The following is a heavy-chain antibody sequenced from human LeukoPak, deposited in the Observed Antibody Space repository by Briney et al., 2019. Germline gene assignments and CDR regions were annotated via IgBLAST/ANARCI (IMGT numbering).Heavy chain of an antibody. D-gene: IGHD6-25*01. V-gene: IGHV3-48*01. CDR1: GFTSSSYS. CDR2: ISTSSRTI. CDR3: ARAKTEAGYYGMDV. J-gene: IGHJ6*02. Sequence: GGSLRLSCAASGFTSSSYSMNWVRQAPGKGLEWVSYISTSSRTIYYADSVKGRFTISRDNAKNSLYLQMNSLRAEDTAVYYCARAKTEAGYYGMDVWGRGTTVTVSS.